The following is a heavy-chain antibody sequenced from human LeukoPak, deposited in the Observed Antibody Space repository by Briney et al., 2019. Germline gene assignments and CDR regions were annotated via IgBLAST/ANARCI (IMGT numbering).Heavy chain of an antibody. J-gene: IGHJ4*02. V-gene: IGHV4-39*07. CDR2: IYYSGST. Sequence: SETLSLTCTVSGGSISSSSYYWGWIRQPPGKGLEWIGSIYYSGSTYYNPSLKSRVTISVDTSKNQFSLKLSSVTAADTAVYYCARGLVVGATSHFDYWGQGTLVTVSS. CDR3: ARGLVVGATSHFDY. CDR1: GGSISSSSYY. D-gene: IGHD1-26*01.